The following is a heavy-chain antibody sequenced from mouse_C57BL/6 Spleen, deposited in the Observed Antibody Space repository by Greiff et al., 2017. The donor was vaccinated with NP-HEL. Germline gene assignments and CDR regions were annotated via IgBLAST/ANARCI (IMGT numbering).Heavy chain of an antibody. CDR3: ARHEEVFAY. V-gene: IGHV5-12*01. J-gene: IGHJ3*01. Sequence: EVKLVESGGGLVQPGGSLKLSCAASGFTFSDYYMYWVRQTPEKRLEWVAYISNGGGSTYYPDTVKGRFTISRDNAKNTLYMQMSSLKSEDTAMYYCARHEEVFAYWGQGTLVTVSA. CDR1: GFTFSDYY. CDR2: ISNGGGST.